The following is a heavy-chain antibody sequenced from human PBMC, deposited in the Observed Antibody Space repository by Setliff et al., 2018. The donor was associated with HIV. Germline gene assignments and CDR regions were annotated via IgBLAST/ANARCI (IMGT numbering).Heavy chain of an antibody. CDR2: IHYSGST. Sequence: PSETLSLTCTVSGGSISSSSWTWTRQPPGKGLEWIGNIHYSGSTNYNPSLKSRVTISVDTSRSQFSLKLSSVTAADTAVYYCARGRDKYGPIDYWGQGTLVTVSS. V-gene: IGHV4-59*01. CDR3: ARGRDKYGPIDY. J-gene: IGHJ4*02. D-gene: IGHD3-10*01. CDR1: GGSISSSS.